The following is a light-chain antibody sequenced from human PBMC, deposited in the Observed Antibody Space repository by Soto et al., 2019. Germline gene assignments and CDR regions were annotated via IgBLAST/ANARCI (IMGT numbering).Light chain of an antibody. Sequence: EIVLTQSPGTLSFSPGERVTLSCRASQSISSNYIAWYQQKPGQAPRLLISDASRRAAGVPDRCSGSGSGTSFTLTISRLEPEDFAVNHRQHESSSPPNSFGQGTKVEIK. CDR3: QHESSSPPNS. J-gene: IGKJ2*01. V-gene: IGKV3-20*01. CDR2: DAS. CDR1: QSISSNY.